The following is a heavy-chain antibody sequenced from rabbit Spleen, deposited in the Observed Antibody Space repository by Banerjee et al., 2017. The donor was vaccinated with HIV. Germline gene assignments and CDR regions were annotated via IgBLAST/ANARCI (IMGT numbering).Heavy chain of an antibody. CDR3: ARGSATMTMVITGYYLNL. V-gene: IGHV1S40*01. J-gene: IGHJ4*01. CDR1: GFDLSHYYY. D-gene: IGHD2-1*01. CDR2: IYVGSSGST. Sequence: QSLEESGGGLVKPEGSLTVTCKASGFDLSHYYYMCWVRQAPGKGLECVACIYVGSSGSTYYANWAKGRFTISKTSSTTVTLQMTSLTVADTATYFCARGSATMTMVITGYYLNLWGQGTLVTVS.